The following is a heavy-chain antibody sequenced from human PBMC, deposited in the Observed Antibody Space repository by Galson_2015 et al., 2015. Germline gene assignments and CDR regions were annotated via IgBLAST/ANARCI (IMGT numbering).Heavy chain of an antibody. CDR1: GFTFSNYD. J-gene: IGHJ2*01. Sequence: SLRLSCAASGFTFSNYDMHWVRQAPGKGLEWLSYIGYGGSSIYYAASMKGRFTISKDNAYNSLYLQINSLTAEGTAVYYGASDGKDDYGDSDYVGCYCYPDLWGPGALVTAAS. CDR2: IGYGGSSI. V-gene: IGHV3-48*03. D-gene: IGHD4-17*01. CDR3: ASDGKDDYGDSDYVGCYCYPDL.